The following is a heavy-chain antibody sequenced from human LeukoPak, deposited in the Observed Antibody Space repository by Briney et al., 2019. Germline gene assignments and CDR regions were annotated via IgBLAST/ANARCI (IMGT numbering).Heavy chain of an antibody. Sequence: GGSLRLSCAASGFTFDDYAMHWVRQAPGKGLEWVSGISWNSGSIGYADSVKGRFSISRDNAKNSLYLQMNSLRAEDTALYYCAKDIRGDILTGFDYWGQGTLVTVSS. D-gene: IGHD3-9*01. CDR1: GFTFDDYA. CDR2: ISWNSGSI. CDR3: AKDIRGDILTGFDY. V-gene: IGHV3-9*01. J-gene: IGHJ4*02.